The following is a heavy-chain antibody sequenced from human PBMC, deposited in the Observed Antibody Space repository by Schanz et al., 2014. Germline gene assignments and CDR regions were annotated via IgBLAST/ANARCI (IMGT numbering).Heavy chain of an antibody. V-gene: IGHV3-33*01. J-gene: IGHJ6*03. Sequence: QVQLVESGGGVVQLGRSLRLSCATSGLNFDYYGMNWVRQAPGKGPEWVALVWSDGNTKYYVDSVKGRFTISRDNSMNTLHLQMDGLRVEDTAVYYCARDAVALVPEYFMDVWGKGTPVTVSS. D-gene: IGHD2-15*01. CDR1: GLNFDYYG. CDR3: ARDAVALVPEYFMDV. CDR2: VWSDGNTK.